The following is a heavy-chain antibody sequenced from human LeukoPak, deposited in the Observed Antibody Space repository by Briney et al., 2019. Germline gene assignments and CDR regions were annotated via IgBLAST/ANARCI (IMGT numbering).Heavy chain of an antibody. J-gene: IGHJ4*02. Sequence: PGGSLRLSCAASGFSFSHAWMTWVRQAPGKGLEWIGRIQSETDGGTTDYAAPVKGRFTISRDDSKNMLYLQMNSLKNGDTAVYYCTTSPQWLENWGQGTLVTVSP. CDR3: TTSPQWLEN. V-gene: IGHV3-15*01. CDR1: GFSFSHAW. D-gene: IGHD6-19*01. CDR2: IQSETDGGTT.